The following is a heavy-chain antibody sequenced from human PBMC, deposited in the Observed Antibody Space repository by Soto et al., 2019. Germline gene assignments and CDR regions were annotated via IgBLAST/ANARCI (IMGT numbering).Heavy chain of an antibody. J-gene: IGHJ6*02. Sequence: GGSLRLCCAASGVTFSSYAMHWVCQAPGKGLEWVAVLSYDGSNKYYADSVKGRFTISRDNSNNTLYLQMNSLRADDTAVSSRARMRAVAWRYYYGMDVWGQGTTVTVSS. CDR1: GVTFSSYA. CDR2: LSYDGSNK. V-gene: IGHV3-30-3*01. D-gene: IGHD6-19*01. CDR3: ARMRAVAWRYYYGMDV.